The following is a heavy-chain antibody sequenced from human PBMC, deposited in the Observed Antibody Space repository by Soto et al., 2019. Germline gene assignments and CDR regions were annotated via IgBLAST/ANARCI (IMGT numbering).Heavy chain of an antibody. Sequence: EVQLLESGGGLVQPGGSLRLSCAASGFTFSSYAMSWVRQAPGKGLEWVSAISSGGGNTYYADSVKGRFTISRDNSKNTLDLQMNSRRAEDTAVYYCAKEKAAPGGAFDIWGQGTMVTVSS. V-gene: IGHV3-23*01. CDR1: GFTFSSYA. CDR3: AKEKAAPGGAFDI. J-gene: IGHJ3*02. CDR2: ISSGGGNT. D-gene: IGHD6-13*01.